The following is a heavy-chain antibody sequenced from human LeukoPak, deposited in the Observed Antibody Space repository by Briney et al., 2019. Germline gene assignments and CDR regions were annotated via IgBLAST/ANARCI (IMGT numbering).Heavy chain of an antibody. J-gene: IGHJ4*02. CDR1: GFTFSSYE. V-gene: IGHV3-23*01. Sequence: GGSLRLSCAASGFTFSSYEMNWVRQAPGKGLEWVSGISGSGDSTHYTDSVKGRFTFSRDNSKNTLYLQMNSLRVEDTAVYYCAKGGGYYDSGTYKWGQGSLVTVSS. D-gene: IGHD3-22*01. CDR2: ISGSGDST. CDR3: AKGGGYYDSGTYK.